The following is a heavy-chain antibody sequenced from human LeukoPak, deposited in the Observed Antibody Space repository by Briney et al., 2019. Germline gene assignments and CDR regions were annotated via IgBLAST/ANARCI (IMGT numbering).Heavy chain of an antibody. V-gene: IGHV1-8*01. CDR1: GYTFTSYD. D-gene: IGHD3-3*01. Sequence: ASVKVSCKASGYTFTSYDFNWVRQATGQGLEWMGWMNPNSGNTGYAQKFQGRVTMTRNTSISTAYMELSSLRSEDTAVYYCARGLRGEGGGFWSGYYYYYYMDVWGKGTTVTVSS. CDR3: ARGLRGEGGGFWSGYYYYYYMDV. CDR2: MNPNSGNT. J-gene: IGHJ6*03.